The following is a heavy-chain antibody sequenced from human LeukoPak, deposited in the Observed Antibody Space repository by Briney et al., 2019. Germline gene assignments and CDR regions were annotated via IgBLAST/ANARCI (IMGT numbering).Heavy chain of an antibody. Sequence: SETLSLTCTVSGGSISSYYWSWIRQPPGKGLEWVGCIYYSVTTKYNPSLKSRVSISVYTSKNQFSLNLSSVTAADTAVYYCASGVYIAAAKHAYWGQGTLVTVSS. CDR2: IYYSVTT. CDR1: GGSISSYY. J-gene: IGHJ1*01. V-gene: IGHV4-59*01. D-gene: IGHD6-13*01. CDR3: ASGVYIAAAKHAY.